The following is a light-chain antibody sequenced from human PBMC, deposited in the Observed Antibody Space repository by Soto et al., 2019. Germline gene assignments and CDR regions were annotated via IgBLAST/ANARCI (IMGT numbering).Light chain of an antibody. J-gene: IGKJ1*01. V-gene: IGKV1-39*01. CDR1: QSISNY. Sequence: IHRTPPPYSLSAPVWGRGPINCRASQSISNYLNWYQQKPGKAPRLLIHAASSLQSGVPSRFSGSGSGTDFTLTISSLQPEDFAIYYCQQSYNAPRTFGPGTKV. CDR3: QQSYNAPRT. CDR2: AAS.